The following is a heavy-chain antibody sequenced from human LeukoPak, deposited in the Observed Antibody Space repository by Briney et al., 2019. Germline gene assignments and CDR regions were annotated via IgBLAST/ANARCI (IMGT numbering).Heavy chain of an antibody. CDR1: GFTFSNYN. CDR3: AKVAKYYYGPETYYFFEQ. CDR2: ITSTSSYI. V-gene: IGHV3-21*01. J-gene: IGHJ4*02. Sequence: GSLRLSCAASGFTFSNYNMNWVRQAPGKGLEWVSSITSTSSYIYYADSVKGRFTISRDNAENSLYLQMNSLRVEDTAVYYCAKVAKYYYGPETYYFFEQWGQGTPVTASS. D-gene: IGHD3-10*01.